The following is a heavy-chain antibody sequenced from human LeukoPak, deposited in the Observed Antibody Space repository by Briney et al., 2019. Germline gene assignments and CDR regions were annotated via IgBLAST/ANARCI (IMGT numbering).Heavy chain of an antibody. CDR2: ISYDGSNK. V-gene: IGHV3-30*04. D-gene: IGHD3-10*01. J-gene: IGHJ4*02. Sequence: GRSLRLSCAASGFTFSSYAMHWVRQAPGKGLEWVEDISYDGSNKYYADSVKGRFTISRDNSKNTLYLQMNSLRAEDTAVYYCARDITMVRGDLDYWGQGTLVTVSS. CDR3: ARDITMVRGDLDY. CDR1: GFTFSSYA.